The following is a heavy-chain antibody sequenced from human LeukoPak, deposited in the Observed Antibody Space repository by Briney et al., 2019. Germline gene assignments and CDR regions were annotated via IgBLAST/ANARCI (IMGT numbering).Heavy chain of an antibody. CDR1: RFTFSSSA. D-gene: IGHD3-3*01. V-gene: IGHV3-23*01. J-gene: IGHJ4*02. Sequence: PGGSLRLSCAASRFTFSSSAMSWVRQAPGKGLEWVSGITYSGGSTYYADSVKGRFTISRDNSKNTLYLQMNSLRAEDTAAYYCAKGWSGNFPFDYWGQGTLVTVSS. CDR2: ITYSGGST. CDR3: AKGWSGNFPFDY.